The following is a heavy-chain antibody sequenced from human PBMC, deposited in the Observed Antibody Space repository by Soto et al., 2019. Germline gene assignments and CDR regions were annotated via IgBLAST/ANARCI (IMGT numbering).Heavy chain of an antibody. D-gene: IGHD2-2*02. Sequence: GGSLRLSCAASGFTFSSYGMNWVRQAPGKGLEWVAVIWSDGSNKDYTDSVKGRFTISRDNSKNTLYLQMNSLRAEDTAVYFCARPAYCSSASCYRLDYWGQGALVTVSS. J-gene: IGHJ4*02. CDR2: IWSDGSNK. V-gene: IGHV3-33*01. CDR3: ARPAYCSSASCYRLDY. CDR1: GFTFSSYG.